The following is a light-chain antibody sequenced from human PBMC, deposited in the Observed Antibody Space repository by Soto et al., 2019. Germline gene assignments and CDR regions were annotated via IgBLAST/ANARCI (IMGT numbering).Light chain of an antibody. CDR1: QTISNY. J-gene: IGKJ2*01. CDR3: QQTYSTPHT. CDR2: AAS. V-gene: IGKV1-39*01. Sequence: DIQMTQSPSSLSAYVGDRVTITCRARQTISNYLNWFQQTPGKAPKLLIYAASNLQSGVPSRFSGSGSGTEFTLTISRLQPEDLATYYCQQTYSTPHTFGQGTQLEIK.